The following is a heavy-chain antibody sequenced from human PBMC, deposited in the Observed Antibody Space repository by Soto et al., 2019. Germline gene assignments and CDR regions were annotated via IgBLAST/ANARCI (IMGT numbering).Heavy chain of an antibody. V-gene: IGHV3-23*01. J-gene: IGHJ4*02. CDR1: GFALTSYA. D-gene: IGHD5-12*01. Sequence: GGSLRLSCAASGFALTSYAMSWVRQAPGKGLEWVSTITFSGDSTFYADSVKGRFTISRDISNNILFLQMNSLRAEDTAVYYCAGEWLLGYWGLGTLVTVSS. CDR3: AGEWLLGY. CDR2: ITFSGDST.